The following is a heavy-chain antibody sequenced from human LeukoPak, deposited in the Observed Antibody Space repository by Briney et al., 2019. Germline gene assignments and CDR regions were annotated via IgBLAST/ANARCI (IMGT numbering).Heavy chain of an antibody. J-gene: IGHJ3*02. D-gene: IGHD2-15*01. V-gene: IGHV4-4*07. CDR1: GGSISSYY. Sequence: SETLSLTCTVSGGSISSYYWSWIRQPAGKGLEWIGRIYTSGSTNYNPSLKSRVTMSVDTSKNQFSLKLSSVTAADTAVYYCARGRPFLVVVARRGAFDIWGQGTMVTVSS. CDR3: ARGRPFLVVVARRGAFDI. CDR2: IYTSGST.